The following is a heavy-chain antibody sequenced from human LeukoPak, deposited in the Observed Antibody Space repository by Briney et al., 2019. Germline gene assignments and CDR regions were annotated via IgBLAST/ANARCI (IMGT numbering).Heavy chain of an antibody. V-gene: IGHV3-21*01. CDR2: ISSSSSYI. J-gene: IGHJ6*02. CDR1: GFTFSSYG. CDR3: ARAIYYYGMDV. Sequence: GGSLRLSCAASGFTFSSYGMNWFRQAPGKGLKGFSSISSSSSYIYYADSVKGRFTISRDNAKNSLYLQMNSLRAEDTAVYYCARAIYYYGMDVWGQGTTVTVSS.